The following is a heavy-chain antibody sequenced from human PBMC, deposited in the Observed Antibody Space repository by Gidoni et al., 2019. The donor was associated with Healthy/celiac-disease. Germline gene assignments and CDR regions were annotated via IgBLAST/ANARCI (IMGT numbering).Heavy chain of an antibody. V-gene: IGHV3-7*01. D-gene: IGHD6-6*01. J-gene: IGHJ4*02. CDR2: IKQDGSEK. CDR1: GFTLSSYW. CDR3: AREWGIAARSFDY. Sequence: EVQLVESGGGLVQPGGSLRLSCAASGFTLSSYWMSWVRQAPGKGLEWVANIKQDGSEKYYVDSVKGRFTISRDNAKNSLYLQMNSLRAEDTAVYYCAREWGIAARSFDYWGQGTLVTVSS.